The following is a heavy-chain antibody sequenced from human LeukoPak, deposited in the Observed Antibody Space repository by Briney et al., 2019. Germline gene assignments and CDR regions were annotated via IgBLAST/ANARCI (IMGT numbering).Heavy chain of an antibody. V-gene: IGHV4-4*07. CDR2: IYTSGST. Sequence: SETLSLTCTVSGGSISSYYWSGIRQPAGEGLEWIGRIYTSGSTNYNPSLKSRVTMSVNTSKNQFSLKLSSVTAADTAVYYCARADESLVYGMDVWGPGTTVIVSS. CDR3: ARADESLVYGMDV. J-gene: IGHJ6*02. CDR1: GGSISSYY.